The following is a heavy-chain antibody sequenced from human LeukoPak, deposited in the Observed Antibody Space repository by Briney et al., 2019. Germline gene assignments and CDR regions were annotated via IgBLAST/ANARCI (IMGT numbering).Heavy chain of an antibody. CDR2: FDPEDGET. CDR3: ATGELYYDSSGYLLDY. V-gene: IGHV1-24*01. Sequence: WASVKVSCKVSGYTLTELSMHWVRQAPGKGLEWMGGFDPEDGETIYAQKFQGRVTMTEDTSTDTAYMELSSLRSEDTAVYYCATGELYYDSSGYLLDYWGQGTLVTVSS. J-gene: IGHJ4*02. D-gene: IGHD3-22*01. CDR1: GYTLTELS.